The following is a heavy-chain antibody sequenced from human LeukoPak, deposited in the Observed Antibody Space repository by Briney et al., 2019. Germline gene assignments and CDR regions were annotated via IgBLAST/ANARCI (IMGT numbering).Heavy chain of an antibody. CDR2: ISSSSSYI. D-gene: IGHD3-22*01. CDR1: GFTFSSYS. CDR3: ARGLYYYDSSGYYYLYPDAFDI. J-gene: IGHJ3*02. Sequence: PGGSLRLSCAASGFTFSSYSMNWVRQAPGKGLEWASSISSSSSYIYYADSVKGRFTISRDNAKNSLYLQMDSLRAEDTAVYYCARGLYYYDSSGYYYLYPDAFDIWGQGTMVTVSS. V-gene: IGHV3-21*01.